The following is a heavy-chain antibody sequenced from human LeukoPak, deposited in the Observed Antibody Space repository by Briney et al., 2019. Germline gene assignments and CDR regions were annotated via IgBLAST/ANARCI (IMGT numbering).Heavy chain of an antibody. Sequence: SVKVSCKASGGTFSSYAISWVRQAPGQGLEWMGGIIPIFGTANYAQKFQGRVTITTDESTNTAYMELSSLRSEDTAVYYCAVTVVPAAIGPYYYYMDVWGKGPRSPSP. CDR2: IIPIFGTA. CDR1: GGTFSSYA. CDR3: AVTVVPAAIGPYYYYMDV. V-gene: IGHV1-69*05. J-gene: IGHJ6*03. D-gene: IGHD2-2*02.